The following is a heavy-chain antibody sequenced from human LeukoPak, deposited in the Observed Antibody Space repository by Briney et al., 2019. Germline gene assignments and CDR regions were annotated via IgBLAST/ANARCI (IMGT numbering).Heavy chain of an antibody. D-gene: IGHD6-13*01. CDR2: IIDDGSVT. CDR3: AKGLGTRSNWLDP. V-gene: IGHV3-43*02. Sequence: PGGSLRLSCATSGFTFDDYAMHWVRQAPGKGLEWVSLIIDDGSVTYYADSVKGQFTISRDNSKNSLYLQMNSLRAEDTAFYYCAKGLGTRSNWLDPWGQGTLVTVSS. J-gene: IGHJ5*02. CDR1: GFTFDDYA.